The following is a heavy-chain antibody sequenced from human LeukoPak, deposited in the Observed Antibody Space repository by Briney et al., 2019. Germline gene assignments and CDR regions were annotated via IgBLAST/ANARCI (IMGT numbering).Heavy chain of an antibody. Sequence: ASVKVSCKASGGTFSSYAISWVRQAPGQGLEWMGRIIPILGIANYAQKFQGRVTITADKSTSTAYMELSSLRSEDTAVYYCARRGYGGEKGFGYWGQGTLVTVSS. V-gene: IGHV1-69*04. D-gene: IGHD4-23*01. CDR3: ARRGYGGEKGFGY. CDR1: GGTFSSYA. CDR2: IIPILGIA. J-gene: IGHJ4*02.